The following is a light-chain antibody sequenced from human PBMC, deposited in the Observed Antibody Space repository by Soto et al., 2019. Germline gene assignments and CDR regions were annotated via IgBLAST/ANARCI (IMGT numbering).Light chain of an antibody. J-gene: IGLJ1*01. V-gene: IGLV2-11*01. CDR1: SSDVGGYNY. CDR3: CSYAGTYTNYV. Sequence: LTQPRSVSGSPGQSVTISCTGTSSDVGGYNYVSWYQQHPDKAPKLMIYDVSKRPSGVPDRFSGSKSGNTASLTISGLQAEDEADYYCCSYAGTYTNYVFGTGTKVTV. CDR2: DVS.